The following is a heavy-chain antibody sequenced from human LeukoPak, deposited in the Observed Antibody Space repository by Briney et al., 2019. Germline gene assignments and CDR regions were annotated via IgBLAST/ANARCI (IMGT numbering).Heavy chain of an antibody. Sequence: PGGSLRLSCAASGFTFDDYAMHWVRQAPGKGLEWVSGISWNSGSIGYADSVKGRFTISRDNAKNSLYLQMNSLRAEDTALYYCAKTYGSGSYYRYTGFDYWGQGTLVTVSS. CDR2: ISWNSGSI. CDR1: GFTFDDYA. V-gene: IGHV3-9*01. D-gene: IGHD3-10*01. CDR3: AKTYGSGSYYRYTGFDY. J-gene: IGHJ4*02.